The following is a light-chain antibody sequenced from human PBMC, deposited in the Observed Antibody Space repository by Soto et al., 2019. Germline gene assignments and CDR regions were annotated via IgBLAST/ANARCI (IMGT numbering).Light chain of an antibody. CDR2: SNN. V-gene: IGLV1-44*01. CDR1: SSNIGSNT. J-gene: IGLJ2*01. Sequence: QSVLTQPPSASGTPGQRVTISCSGSSSNIGSNTVNWYQQLPGTAPKLLIYSNNQRPSGVPDRFSGSKSGTSASLAISGLQSEDEADYYCAAWYDSLNGVVFGGGTTLTVL. CDR3: AAWYDSLNGVV.